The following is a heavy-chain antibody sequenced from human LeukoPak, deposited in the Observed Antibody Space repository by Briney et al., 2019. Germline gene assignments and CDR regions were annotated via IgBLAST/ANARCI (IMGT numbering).Heavy chain of an antibody. J-gene: IGHJ4*02. CDR1: GGSISSYY. CDR2: IYTSGST. CDR3: AREGWYYDNSGRQRGYSDH. D-gene: IGHD3-22*01. Sequence: ASETLSLTCTVSGGSISSYYWSWIRQPAGKGLEWIGRIYTSGSTNYNPSLKSRVTISVDTSKNQFSLKLTSVTSADTAVYYCAREGWYYDNSGRQRGYSDHWGQGTLVTVSS. V-gene: IGHV4-4*07.